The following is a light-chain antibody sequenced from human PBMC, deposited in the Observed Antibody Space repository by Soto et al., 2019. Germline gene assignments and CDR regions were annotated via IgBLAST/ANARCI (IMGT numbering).Light chain of an antibody. CDR2: EGS. CDR1: SSDVGSYNL. CDR3: CSYAGSSSVI. J-gene: IGLJ2*01. Sequence: QSALTQPASVSGSPGQSITFSCTGTSSDVGSYNLVSWYQQHPGKAPKLLIFEGSKRPLGVSNRFSGSKSGNTASLTISGLQAEDEADYYCCSYAGSSSVIFGGGTKLTVL. V-gene: IGLV2-23*01.